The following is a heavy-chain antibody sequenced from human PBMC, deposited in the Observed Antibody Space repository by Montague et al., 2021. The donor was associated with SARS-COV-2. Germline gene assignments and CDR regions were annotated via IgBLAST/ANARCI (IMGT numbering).Heavy chain of an antibody. CDR1: GYSISSGYY. CDR3: VRVLDTRVRDY. Sequence: SETLSLTCSVSGYSISSGYYWGWIRQPPGKGLEWVGCISYIGKTYYSPSLKSQLTISLDSSKNQFSLQARSVPAADTAVYYCVRVLDTRVRDYWGQGTLVTVSS. D-gene: IGHD3/OR15-3a*01. CDR2: ISYIGKT. V-gene: IGHV4-38-2*02. J-gene: IGHJ4*02.